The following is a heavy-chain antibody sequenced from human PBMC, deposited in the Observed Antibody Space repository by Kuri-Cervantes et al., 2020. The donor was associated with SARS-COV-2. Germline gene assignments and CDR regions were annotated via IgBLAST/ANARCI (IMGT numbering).Heavy chain of an antibody. J-gene: IGHJ4*02. CDR1: GFTVSSNY. CDR2: ISSSSSYI. Sequence: GESLKISCAASGFTVSSNYMSWVRQAPGKGLEWVSSISSSSSYIYYADSVEGRFTISRDNAKNSLYLQMNSLRAGDTAVYYCARDFQYCTNGVCYTGNMDYWGQGTLVTVSS. D-gene: IGHD2-8*01. CDR3: ARDFQYCTNGVCYTGNMDY. V-gene: IGHV3-21*01.